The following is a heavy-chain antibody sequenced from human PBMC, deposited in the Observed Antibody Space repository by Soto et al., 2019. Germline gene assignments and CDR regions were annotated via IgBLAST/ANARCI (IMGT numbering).Heavy chain of an antibody. D-gene: IGHD3-10*01. V-gene: IGHV3-23*01. J-gene: IGHJ4*01. CDR3: AKGRGQKWNFDY. CDR2: ISHSGGTT. CDR1: GFTFNNYA. Sequence: EVQLLESGGGSVQPGGSLRLSCVSSGFTFNNYAMHWVRRPPGKGLEWVSSISHSGGTTYYAESVKGRFAIARDSLLNTLYRQMNSLRAEDTAVYYCAKGRGQKWNFDYWGHGTLVTVSP.